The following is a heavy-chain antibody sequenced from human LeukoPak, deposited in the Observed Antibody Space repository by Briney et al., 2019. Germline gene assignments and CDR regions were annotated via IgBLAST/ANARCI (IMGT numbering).Heavy chain of an antibody. Sequence: PSQTLSLTCTVSGGSISSGGYYWSWIRQPPGKGLEWIGYIYHSGSTYYNPSLKSRVTISVDRSKNQFSLKLSSVTAADTAVYYCARVDLTGYYMDVWGKGTTVTVSS. J-gene: IGHJ6*03. CDR1: GGSISSGGYY. CDR2: IYHSGST. CDR3: ARVDLTGYYMDV. V-gene: IGHV4-30-2*01. D-gene: IGHD3-9*01.